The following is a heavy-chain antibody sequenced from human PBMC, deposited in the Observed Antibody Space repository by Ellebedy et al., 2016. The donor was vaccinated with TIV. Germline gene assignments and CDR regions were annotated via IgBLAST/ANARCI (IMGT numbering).Heavy chain of an antibody. D-gene: IGHD6-6*01. CDR3: ARRKSRQLEYAFDL. Sequence: MPSETLSLTCTVSGASIRSYYWGWIRQPPGKGLEWIGWIYYSGTTNYNPSLKSRVTISVGTAKNQFSLKLTPVTAADTAMYYCARRKSRQLEYAFDLWGQGTMVTVSS. J-gene: IGHJ3*01. V-gene: IGHV4-59*08. CDR1: GASIRSYY. CDR2: IYYSGTT.